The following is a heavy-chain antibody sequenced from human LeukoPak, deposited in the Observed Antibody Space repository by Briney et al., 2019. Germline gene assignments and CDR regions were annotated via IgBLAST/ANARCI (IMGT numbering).Heavy chain of an antibody. J-gene: IGHJ4*02. CDR3: ASDSVSYSNSFDY. D-gene: IGHD2-8*01. Sequence: PGRSLRLSCAASGFTFSGYTMNWVRQAPGKGLEWVSYISSSGSPIYYADSVKGRFTISRDNARNSLYLQMNSLRDEDTAVYYCASDSVSYSNSFDYWGQGTLVTVSS. V-gene: IGHV3-48*02. CDR1: GFTFSGYT. CDR2: ISSSGSPI.